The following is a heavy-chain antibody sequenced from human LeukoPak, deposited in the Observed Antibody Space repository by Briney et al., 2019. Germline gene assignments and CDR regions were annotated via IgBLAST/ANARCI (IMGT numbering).Heavy chain of an antibody. J-gene: IGHJ6*02. D-gene: IGHD6-6*01. Sequence: TGGSLRLSCAASGFPFSSYAMSWVRQAPGKGLEWVSSISSSSSYIYYADSVKGRFTISRDNAKNSLYLQMNSLRAEDTAVYYCARDISSSSEYYGMDVWGQGTTVTVSS. CDR3: ARDISSSSEYYGMDV. V-gene: IGHV3-21*01. CDR1: GFPFSSYA. CDR2: ISSSSSYI.